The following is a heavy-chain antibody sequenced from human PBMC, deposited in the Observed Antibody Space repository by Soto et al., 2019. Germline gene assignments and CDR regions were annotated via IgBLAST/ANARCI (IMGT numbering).Heavy chain of an antibody. CDR1: GFTFDNYA. D-gene: IGHD1-26*01. Sequence: PVGSLRLSCAASGFTFDNYAMHWVRQAPGKGLEWVSLISWDGGSTYYADSVKGRFTISRDNSKNSLFLQMNSLRTEDSAFYYCTKTVHTALVGTFYFDSWGRGTLVTVSS. J-gene: IGHJ4*01. CDR2: ISWDGGST. CDR3: TKTVHTALVGTFYFDS. V-gene: IGHV3-43D*04.